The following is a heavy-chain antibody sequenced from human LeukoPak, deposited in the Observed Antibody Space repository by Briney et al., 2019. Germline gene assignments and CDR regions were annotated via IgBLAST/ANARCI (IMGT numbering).Heavy chain of an antibody. J-gene: IGHJ3*01. CDR2: IYSSGTT. CDR3: ASRSKD. Sequence: GGSLRLSCAASGFTFSRNYMSWVRQAPGKGLEWVSVIYSSGTTYYADSVKGRFTISRDNSKNTLYLQMNSVRAEDTGVYYCASRSKDWGQGTMVTVSS. V-gene: IGHV3-53*01. CDR1: GFTFSRNY.